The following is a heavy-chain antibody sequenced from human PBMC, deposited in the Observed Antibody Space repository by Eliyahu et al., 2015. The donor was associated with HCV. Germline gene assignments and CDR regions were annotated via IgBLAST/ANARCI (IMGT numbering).Heavy chain of an antibody. J-gene: IGHJ4*02. CDR2: IDVGNGGT. D-gene: IGHD1-26*01. Sequence: QVHLVHSGAEVRKPGASVKVSCKASGYTFAKYAMHWVRQAPGQRLEWXGWIDVGNGGTSYSQRFKDRVTITWDTSATTTYMELNSLRSEDTAVYYCVRNLVGAGHFDYWGQGTLVTVSS. CDR1: GYTFAKYA. V-gene: IGHV1-3*01. CDR3: VRNLVGAGHFDY.